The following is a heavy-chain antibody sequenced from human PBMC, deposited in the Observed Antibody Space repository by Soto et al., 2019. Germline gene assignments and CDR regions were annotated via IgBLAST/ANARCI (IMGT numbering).Heavy chain of an antibody. V-gene: IGHV1-18*01. D-gene: IGHD2-2*01. J-gene: IGHJ5*02. Sequence: QVQLVQSGGEVKRPGASVKVSCKTSGYTFSNYGITWVRQAPGQPLEWLGWISLYSDGTNYAQKFQGSVSMTTDTATPTAYMELRSLRSDDTAVYYCARVVPGAEAWFGPWGQGTLVTVS. CDR1: GYTFSNYG. CDR3: ARVVPGAEAWFGP. CDR2: ISLYSDGT.